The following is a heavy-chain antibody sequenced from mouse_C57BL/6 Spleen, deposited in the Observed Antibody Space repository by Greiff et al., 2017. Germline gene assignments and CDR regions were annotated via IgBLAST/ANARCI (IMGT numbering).Heavy chain of an antibody. D-gene: IGHD2-1*01. J-gene: IGHJ3*01. CDR3: AREKKIYYGNYGWFAY. CDR2: INPSSGYT. CDR1: GYTFTSYT. Sequence: VQLQQSGAELARPGASVKMSCKASGYTFTSYTMHWVKQRPGQGLEWIGYINPSSGYTKYNQKFKDKATLTADKSSSTAYMQLSSLTSEDSAVYYCAREKKIYYGNYGWFAYWGQGTLVTVSA. V-gene: IGHV1-4*01.